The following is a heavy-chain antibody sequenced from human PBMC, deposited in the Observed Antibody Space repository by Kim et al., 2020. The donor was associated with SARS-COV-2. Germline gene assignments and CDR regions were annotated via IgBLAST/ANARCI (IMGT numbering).Heavy chain of an antibody. CDR3: ARDERAAGTRAIYYYYGMDV. D-gene: IGHD6-13*01. CDR1: GYTFTSYF. CDR2: INPSGGST. V-gene: IGHV1-46*01. Sequence: ASVKVSCKASGYTFTSYFMHWVRQAPGQGLEWMGIINPSGGSTSYAQKFQGRVTMTRDTSTSTVYMELSSLRSEETAVYYCARDERAAGTRAIYYYYGMDVWGQGTTVTVSS. J-gene: IGHJ6*02.